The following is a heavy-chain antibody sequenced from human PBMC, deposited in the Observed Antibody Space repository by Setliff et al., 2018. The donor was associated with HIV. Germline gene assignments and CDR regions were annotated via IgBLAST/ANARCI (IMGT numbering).Heavy chain of an antibody. J-gene: IGHJ3*02. V-gene: IGHV4-39*02. CDR3: ARDHRGDAFDI. CDR2: IFYSGST. Sequence: SETLSLTCTVSGGSISSSSYYWGWIRKPPGKGLEWMGSIFYSGSTYYNPSLKSRVTISVDTSKNQFSLKVSSVTAADTAVYYCARDHRGDAFDIWGQGTMVTVSS. CDR1: GGSISSSSYY.